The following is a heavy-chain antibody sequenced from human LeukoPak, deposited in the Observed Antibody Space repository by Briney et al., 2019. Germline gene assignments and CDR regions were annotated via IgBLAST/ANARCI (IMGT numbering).Heavy chain of an antibody. CDR1: GFTFSSYA. Sequence: PGGSLRLSCAASGFTFSSYAMHWVRQAPGKGLEWVAVISYDGSNQYYADSVKGRFPISRDNSKNTLYLQMNSRRAESTPVYYCADIIGYCDILPGPNWFVPWGQRTLVTVSS. D-gene: IGHD3-9*01. J-gene: IGHJ5*02. V-gene: IGHV3-30*04. CDR3: ADIIGYCDILPGPNWFVP. CDR2: ISYDGSNQ.